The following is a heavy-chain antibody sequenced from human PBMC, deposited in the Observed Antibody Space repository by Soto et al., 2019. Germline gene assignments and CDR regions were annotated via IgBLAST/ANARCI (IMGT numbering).Heavy chain of an antibody. CDR1: GFTFSSYA. CDR3: AKDMAPYYDFWSGYYSDVGYDC. J-gene: IGHJ4*02. CDR2: ISGSGGST. D-gene: IGHD3-3*01. Sequence: GGSLRLSCAASGFTFSSYAMSWVRQAPGKGLEWVSGISGSGGSTYYADSVKGRFTISRDNSKNTLYLQMNSLRAEDTAVYYCAKDMAPYYDFWSGYYSDVGYDCWGQGTLVTVSS. V-gene: IGHV3-23*01.